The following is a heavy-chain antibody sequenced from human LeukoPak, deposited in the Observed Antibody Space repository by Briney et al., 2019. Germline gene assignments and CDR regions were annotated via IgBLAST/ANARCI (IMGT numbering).Heavy chain of an antibody. CDR1: GYTFTYYG. CDR2: ISAYSGDT. D-gene: IGHD6-13*01. J-gene: IGHJ4*02. Sequence: GSVKVSCKTSGYTFTYYGISWVRQASGQGLEWMGWISAYSGDTNYAQKFQGRVTMTRDISTSIAYMELRSLRSDDTAFYYCARDESAGGTHFYYWGQGTLVTVSS. CDR3: ARDESAGGTHFYY. V-gene: IGHV1-18*01.